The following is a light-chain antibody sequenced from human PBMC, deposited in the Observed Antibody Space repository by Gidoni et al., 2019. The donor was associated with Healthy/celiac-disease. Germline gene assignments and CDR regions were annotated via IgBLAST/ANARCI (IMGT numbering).Light chain of an antibody. J-gene: IGLJ1*01. Sequence: QSALTQPRSVSGSPGQSVTISCTGTSSDVGGYNYVSWYQQHPGKAPKVMIYDVSKRPSGVPDRFSGSKSGNTASLTISGLQAEDEADYYCCSYAGSYRVFGTGTKVAV. CDR3: CSYAGSYRV. CDR1: SSDVGGYNY. CDR2: DVS. V-gene: IGLV2-11*01.